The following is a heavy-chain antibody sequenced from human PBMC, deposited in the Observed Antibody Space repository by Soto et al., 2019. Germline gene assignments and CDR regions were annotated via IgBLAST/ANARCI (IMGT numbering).Heavy chain of an antibody. V-gene: IGHV4-34*01. CDR1: GGSFSGYY. CDR2: INHSGST. D-gene: IGHD3-10*01. Sequence: PSETLSLTCAVYGGSFSGYYWSWIRQPPGKGLEWIGEINHSGSTNYNPSLKSRVTISVDTSKNQFSLKLSSVTAADTAVYYCASGHTYYYGSGSYQSWGQGTLVTVSS. J-gene: IGHJ4*02. CDR3: ASGHTYYYGSGSYQS.